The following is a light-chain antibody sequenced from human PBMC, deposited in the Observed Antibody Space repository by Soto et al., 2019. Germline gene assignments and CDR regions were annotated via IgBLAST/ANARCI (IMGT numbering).Light chain of an antibody. Sequence: EIVMTQSPATLSVSPGERATLSCRASQSVSSNLAWYQQKPGQAPRLLIYGASTRATGIPARFSCSGSGTEFTLTISSLQSEDFAVEYCQQYNSWRTFGQGTKLEIK. CDR1: QSVSSN. J-gene: IGKJ2*01. CDR3: QQYNSWRT. V-gene: IGKV3-15*01. CDR2: GAS.